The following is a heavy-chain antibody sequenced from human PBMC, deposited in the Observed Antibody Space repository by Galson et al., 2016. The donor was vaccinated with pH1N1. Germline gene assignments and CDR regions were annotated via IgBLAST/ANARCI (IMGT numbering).Heavy chain of an antibody. D-gene: IGHD6-13*01. CDR2: FDPEDGET. V-gene: IGHV1-24*01. CDR1: GYTLTELS. J-gene: IGHJ6*02. Sequence: SVKVSCKVSGYTLTELSMHWVRQAPGKGLERMGGFDPEDGETIYAQKFQGRVTMTEDTSTDTAYMELSSLRSEDTAVYYCATVIAAGYGMDVWGQGTTVTVSS. CDR3: ATVIAAGYGMDV.